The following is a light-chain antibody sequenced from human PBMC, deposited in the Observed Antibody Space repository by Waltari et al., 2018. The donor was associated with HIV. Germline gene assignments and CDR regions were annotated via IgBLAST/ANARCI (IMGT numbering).Light chain of an antibody. CDR1: QTITNY. CDR2: SAS. J-gene: IGKJ2*01. V-gene: IGKV1-39*01. CDR3: QQTYNTPYT. Sequence: DIQMTQSPSSLSASVAARVTITCRASQTITNYLSWYQQKPGNAPKLLIYSASSLQSGVAPRFGGSGSGTDFTLNINNLQPEDSATYYCQQTYNTPYTFGQGTKLEIK.